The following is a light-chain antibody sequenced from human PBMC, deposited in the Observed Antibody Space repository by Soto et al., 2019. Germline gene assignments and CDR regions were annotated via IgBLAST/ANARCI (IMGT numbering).Light chain of an antibody. J-gene: IGKJ3*01. CDR1: QDISNY. CDR2: DAS. Sequence: DIQMTQSPSSLSASVGDRVTISCQASQDISNYLNWYQHKEGKAPKLLIYDASNLETGVPSRFSGSGYGTDFTLTISSLQPEDIATYYCQKYDSLPLTFGPGTKVDIK. CDR3: QKYDSLPLT. V-gene: IGKV1-33*01.